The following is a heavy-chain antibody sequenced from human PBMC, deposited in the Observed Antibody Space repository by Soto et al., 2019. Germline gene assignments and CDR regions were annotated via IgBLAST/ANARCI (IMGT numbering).Heavy chain of an antibody. CDR1: GGSISSSSYY. J-gene: IGHJ4*02. CDR2: IYYSGST. V-gene: IGHV4-39*01. CDR3: ATFYGDYVSY. D-gene: IGHD4-17*01. Sequence: QLQLQESGPGLVKPSETLSLTCTVSGGSISSSSYYWGWIRQPPGKGLEWIGSIYYSGSTFYNPPLKSRVTLSVDTSKNQFSLKLSSVTAADTAVYYCATFYGDYVSYWGQGTLVTVSS.